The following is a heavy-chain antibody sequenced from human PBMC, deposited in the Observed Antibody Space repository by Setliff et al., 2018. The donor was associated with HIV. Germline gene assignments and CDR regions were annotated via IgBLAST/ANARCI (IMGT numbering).Heavy chain of an antibody. V-gene: IGHV4-34*01. J-gene: IGHJ6*03. CDR3: ARGRDYYGSGSYFNGRANSYYFMDV. Sequence: PSETLSLTCAVYGGSFSGCYWSWIRQPPGKGLEWTGEINHSGSTNYNPSLKSRVTISVDTSKNQFSLRLSSVTAADTAVYYCARGRDYYGSGSYFNGRANSYYFMDVWGKGTTVTVSS. CDR2: INHSGST. D-gene: IGHD3-10*01. CDR1: GGSFSGCY.